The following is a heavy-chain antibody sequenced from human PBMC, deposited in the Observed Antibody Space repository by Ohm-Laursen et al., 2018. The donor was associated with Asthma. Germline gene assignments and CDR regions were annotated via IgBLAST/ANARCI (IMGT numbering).Heavy chain of an antibody. CDR3: ARRYDDILTGYVVGWFDP. CDR2: ISAYNGTP. Sequence: SSVKVSCKASGYTFTSYGISWVRQAPGQGLEWMGWISAYNGTPNYAQKLQGRVTMTTDTSTSTAYMELRSLRSDDTAVYYCARRYDDILTGYVVGWFDPWGQGTLVTVSS. D-gene: IGHD3-9*01. CDR1: GYTFTSYG. V-gene: IGHV1-18*04. J-gene: IGHJ5*02.